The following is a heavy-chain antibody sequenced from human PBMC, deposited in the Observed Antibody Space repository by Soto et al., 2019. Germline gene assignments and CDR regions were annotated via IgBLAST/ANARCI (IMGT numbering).Heavy chain of an antibody. Sequence: QVQLVQSGAEEKKPGASVKVSCKASGYTFTSYAMHWVRQAPGQRLEWMGWINAGNGNTKYSQKFQGRVTITRDTSASTGYMELSSMRSEDTAVYYCASSAVIAVYYYYGMDVWGQGTTVTVSS. V-gene: IGHV1-3*05. CDR2: INAGNGNT. D-gene: IGHD2-2*01. J-gene: IGHJ6*02. CDR3: ASSAVIAVYYYYGMDV. CDR1: GYTFTSYA.